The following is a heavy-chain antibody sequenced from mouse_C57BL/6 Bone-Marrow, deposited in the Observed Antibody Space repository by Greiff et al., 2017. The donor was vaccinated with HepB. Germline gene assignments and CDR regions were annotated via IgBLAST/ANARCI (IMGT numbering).Heavy chain of an antibody. CDR3: ARDGNWYFDV. J-gene: IGHJ1*03. CDR2: IYPRSGNT. V-gene: IGHV1-81*01. D-gene: IGHD2-3*01. Sequence: VQLQQSGAELARPGASVKLSCKASGCTFTSYGISWVKQRTGQGLEWIGEIYPRSGNTYYNEKFKGKATLTADKSSSTAYMELRSLTSEDSAVYFCARDGNWYFDVWGTGTTVTVSS. CDR1: GCTFTSYG.